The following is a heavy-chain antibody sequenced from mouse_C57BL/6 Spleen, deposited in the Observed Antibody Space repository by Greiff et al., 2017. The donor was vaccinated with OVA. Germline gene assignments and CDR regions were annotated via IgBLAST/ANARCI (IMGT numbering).Heavy chain of an antibody. D-gene: IGHD1-1*01. CDR3: ARRALRGGDYAMDY. Sequence: EVKVVESGGDLVKPGGSLKLSCAASGFTFSSYGMSWVRQTPDKRLEWVATISSGGSYTYYPDSVKGRFTISRDNAKNTLYLQMSSLKSEDTAMYYCARRALRGGDYAMDYWGQGTSVTVSS. CDR2: ISSGGSYT. CDR1: GFTFSSYG. J-gene: IGHJ4*01. V-gene: IGHV5-6*02.